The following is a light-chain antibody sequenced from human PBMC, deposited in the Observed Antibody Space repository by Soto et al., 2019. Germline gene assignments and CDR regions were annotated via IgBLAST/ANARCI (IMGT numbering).Light chain of an antibody. CDR1: QSVSTY. J-gene: IGKJ3*01. CDR3: HQRSNWPPFT. CDR2: GAS. Sequence: EVVLTQSPATLSLSPGERATLSCRASQSVSTYLAWYQQKPGQPPRLLIYGASNRATGTPARFSGSGSETDFTLTISSLEPEDFAVYYCHQRSNWPPFTFGPGTKVEIK. V-gene: IGKV3-11*01.